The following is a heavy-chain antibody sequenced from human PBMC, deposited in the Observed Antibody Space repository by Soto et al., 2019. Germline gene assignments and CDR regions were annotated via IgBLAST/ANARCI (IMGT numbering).Heavy chain of an antibody. V-gene: IGHV1-18*01. CDR2: ISPYNGDT. CDR1: GYAFIKYG. D-gene: IGHD2-2*01. Sequence: QVQLKPSGGEVKNSGASVKVSCQSAGYAFIKYGINWVRQAPGKGIEWLGWISPYNGDTNYAQRLQYRITITRDPSTSIDYMELRNLRSNDTAVYECASVGPSVVGPSAENFYFYQGMDVWGQGTTVIVS. J-gene: IGHJ6*02. CDR3: ASVGPSVVGPSAENFYFYQGMDV.